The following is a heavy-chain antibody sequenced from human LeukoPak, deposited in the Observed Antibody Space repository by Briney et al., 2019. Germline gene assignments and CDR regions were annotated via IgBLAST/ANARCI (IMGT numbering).Heavy chain of an antibody. J-gene: IGHJ4*02. CDR3: AREYYDILTGYRRLDY. V-gene: IGHV4-4*07. Sequence: SETLSLTCTVSGGSISSYYWSWIRQPAGKGLEWIGRIYTSGSTNYNPSLKSRATMSVDTSKNQFSLKLSSVTAADTAVYYCAREYYDILTGYRRLDYWGQGTLVTVSS. CDR2: IYTSGST. D-gene: IGHD3-9*01. CDR1: GGSISSYY.